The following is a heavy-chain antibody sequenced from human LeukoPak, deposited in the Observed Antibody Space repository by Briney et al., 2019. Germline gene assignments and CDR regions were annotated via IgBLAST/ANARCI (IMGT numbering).Heavy chain of an antibody. J-gene: IGHJ3*02. D-gene: IGHD2-2*01. V-gene: IGHV3-30*02. CDR1: GFTFSSYG. CDR2: IRYDGSNQ. CDR3: AKDPSFTSSKCYPPGI. Sequence: GGSLRLSFAASGFTFSSYGMHWVRQAPGKGLEWVAFIRYDGSNQYYADSVKGRFTISRDNSKNTLYLQMNSLRAEDTAVYYCAKDPSFTSSKCYPPGIWGQGTMVTVSS.